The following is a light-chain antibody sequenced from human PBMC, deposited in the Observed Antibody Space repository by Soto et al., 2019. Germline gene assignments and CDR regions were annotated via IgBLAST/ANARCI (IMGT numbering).Light chain of an antibody. CDR1: QSVSSY. J-gene: IGKJ1*01. V-gene: IGKV3-20*01. Sequence: EIVLTQFPATLSLSPGDGATLSCRASQSVSSYVAWYQQKRGQAPRFLIYGASSRATGIPDRFSGSGSGTDFTLTISRLEPEDFAVYYCQQYGRSPTTFGQGTKVDIK. CDR3: QQYGRSPTT. CDR2: GAS.